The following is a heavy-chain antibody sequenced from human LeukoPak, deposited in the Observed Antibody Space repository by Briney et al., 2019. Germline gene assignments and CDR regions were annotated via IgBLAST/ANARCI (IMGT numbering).Heavy chain of an antibody. Sequence: GGSLRLSCAASGLTFYYYWMTWLRQAPGKGLEWLANIKESGSEKYYVDSVKGRFTISRENAKNSLYLQMNSLRVEDTAVYSCARGWGERGKCRGGTCNNPQFDYWGRGTLVTVSS. CDR1: GLTFYYYW. D-gene: IGHD2-15*01. CDR3: ARGWGERGKCRGGTCNNPQFDY. J-gene: IGHJ4*02. CDR2: IKESGSEK. V-gene: IGHV3-7*01.